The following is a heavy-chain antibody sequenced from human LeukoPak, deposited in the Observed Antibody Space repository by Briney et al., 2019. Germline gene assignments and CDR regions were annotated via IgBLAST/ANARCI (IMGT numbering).Heavy chain of an antibody. V-gene: IGHV1-18*01. CDR3: ARADIVVVPAATYYYYMDV. Sequence: ASVKVSCKASGYTFTSYGISWVRQAPGQGLEWMGWISAYNGSTNYAQKLQGRVTMTADTSTSTAYMELRSLRSDDTAVYYCARADIVVVPAATYYYYMDVWGKGTTVTVSS. J-gene: IGHJ6*03. CDR1: GYTFTSYG. CDR2: ISAYNGST. D-gene: IGHD2-2*01.